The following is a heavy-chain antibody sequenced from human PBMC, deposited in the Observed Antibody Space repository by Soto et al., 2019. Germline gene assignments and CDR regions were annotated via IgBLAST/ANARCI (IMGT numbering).Heavy chain of an antibody. J-gene: IGHJ4*02. CDR2: FDPEDGET. V-gene: IGHV1-24*01. CDR3: ATGQGQWLVLDY. Sequence: ASVKVSCKVSGYTLTELSMHWVRQAPGKGLEWMGGFDPEDGETIYAQKFQGRVTMTEDTSTDTAYMELSSLRSEDTAVSYCATGQGQWLVLDYWGQGTLVTVSS. D-gene: IGHD6-19*01. CDR1: GYTLTELS.